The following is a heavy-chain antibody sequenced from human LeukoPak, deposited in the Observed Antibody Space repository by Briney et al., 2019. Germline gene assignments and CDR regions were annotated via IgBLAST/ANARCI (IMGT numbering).Heavy chain of an antibody. CDR3: ARASPSLYYYFDY. V-gene: IGHV4-59*01. D-gene: IGHD6-13*01. CDR2: IYYSGST. J-gene: IGHJ4*02. CDR1: GGSISSYY. Sequence: SETLSLTCTVSGGSISSYYWSRIRQPPGKGLEWIGYIYYSGSTNYNPSLKSRVTISVDTSKNQFSLKLSSVTAADTAVYYCARASPSLYYYFDYWGQGTLVTVSS.